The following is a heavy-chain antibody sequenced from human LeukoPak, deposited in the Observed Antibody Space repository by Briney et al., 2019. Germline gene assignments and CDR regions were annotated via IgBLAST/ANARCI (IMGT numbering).Heavy chain of an antibody. V-gene: IGHV4-39*07. J-gene: IGHJ3*02. CDR2: IYYSGST. CDR3: ASAYFIVGATNSAFDI. D-gene: IGHD1-26*01. Sequence: PSETLSLTCTVSGGSIGSYYWGWIRQPPGKGLEWIGSIYYSGSTYYNPSLKSRVTISVDTSKNQFSLKLSSVTAADTAVYYCASAYFIVGATNSAFDIWGQGTMVTVSS. CDR1: GGSIGSYY.